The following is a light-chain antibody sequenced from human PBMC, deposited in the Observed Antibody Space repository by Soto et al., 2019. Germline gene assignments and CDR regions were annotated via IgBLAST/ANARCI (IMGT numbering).Light chain of an antibody. CDR3: ATWYDSLDGPV. CDR2: SND. CDR1: GSGIGGNT. Sequence: QSVLTQPPSATGTPGQTVTVSCSGRGSGIGGNTVSWYQQLPGTAPRLLIHSNDRRPSGVPDRFSGSKSGASASLAISGLQSEDEADYYCATWYDSLDGPVFGVGTKLTFL. V-gene: IGLV1-44*01. J-gene: IGLJ3*02.